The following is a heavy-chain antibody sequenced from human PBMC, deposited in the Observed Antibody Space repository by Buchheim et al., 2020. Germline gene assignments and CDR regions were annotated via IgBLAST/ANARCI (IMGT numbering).Heavy chain of an antibody. J-gene: IGHJ2*01. D-gene: IGHD3-22*01. CDR2: IIPILGIA. CDR1: GGTFSSYA. Sequence: QVQLVQPGAEVKKPGSSVKVSCKASGGTFSSYAISWVRQAPGQGLEWMGRIIPILGIANYAQKFQGRVTITADKSTSTAYMELSSLRSEDTAVYYCSITSPDYYDSSGYYPRSFDLWGRGTL. CDR3: SITSPDYYDSSGYYPRSFDL. V-gene: IGHV1-69*04.